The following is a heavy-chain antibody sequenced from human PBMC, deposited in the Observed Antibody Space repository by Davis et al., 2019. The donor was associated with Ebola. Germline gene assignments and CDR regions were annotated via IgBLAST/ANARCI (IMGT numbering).Heavy chain of an antibody. CDR2: ITNGGRSP. CDR3: AKQPASLLCFDY. J-gene: IGHJ4*02. V-gene: IGHV3-23*01. Sequence: GESLKISCAASGFTFSNYAMSWVRQAPGKGLEWVSTITNGGRSPYFADSVKGRFAISRDNSRNTLYLQMNSLRAEDTAVYFCAKQPASLLCFDYWGLGTLVTVSS. D-gene: IGHD2-2*02. CDR1: GFTFSNYA.